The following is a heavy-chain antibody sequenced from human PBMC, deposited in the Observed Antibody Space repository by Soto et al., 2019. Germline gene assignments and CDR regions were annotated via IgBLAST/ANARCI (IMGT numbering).Heavy chain of an antibody. CDR2: IYKSATT. CDR3: ARGRYCLTGRCFPNWFDS. V-gene: IGHV4-30-4*01. J-gene: IGHJ5*01. Sequence: TLSLTCSVSGDSISNLDYFWAWIRQPPGQALEYIGYIYKSATTYYNPSFESRVAISVDTSKSQFSLNVTSVTAADTAVYFCARGRYCLTGRCFPNWFDSWGQGALVTV. D-gene: IGHD7-27*01. CDR1: GDSISNLDYF.